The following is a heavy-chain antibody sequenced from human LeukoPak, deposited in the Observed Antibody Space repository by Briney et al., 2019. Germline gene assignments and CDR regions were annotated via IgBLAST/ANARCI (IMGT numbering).Heavy chain of an antibody. CDR2: IYPGDSDT. Sequence: GEPLKISCKGSGYNFATYWIGWVRQMPGKGLEWMGIIYPGDSDTKYNPSVQGQVTISADKSINTAYLQWSSLKASDIAMYYCARQRDSGSYYQRAFDIWGQGTMVTVSS. CDR1: GYNFATYW. D-gene: IGHD1-26*01. CDR3: ARQRDSGSYYQRAFDI. V-gene: IGHV5-51*01. J-gene: IGHJ3*02.